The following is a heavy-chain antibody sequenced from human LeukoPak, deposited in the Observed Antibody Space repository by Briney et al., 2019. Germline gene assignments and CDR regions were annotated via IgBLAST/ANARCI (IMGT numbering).Heavy chain of an antibody. D-gene: IGHD3-10*01. CDR2: IWYDGRNK. V-gene: IGHV3-33*01. Sequence: GGSLRLSCAASGFTFSSYGMHWVRQAPGKGLEWVAVIWYDGRNKYYADSVKSRFTISNDKSKNTPYLQMNSLRVEDTAVYYCARECHYSYGSGSPDYWGQGTLVTVSS. CDR1: GFTFSSYG. J-gene: IGHJ4*02. CDR3: ARECHYSYGSGSPDY.